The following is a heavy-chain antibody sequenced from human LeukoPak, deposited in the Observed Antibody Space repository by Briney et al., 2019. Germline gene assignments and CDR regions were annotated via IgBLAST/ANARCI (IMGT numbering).Heavy chain of an antibody. D-gene: IGHD4-23*01. Sequence: PSETLSLTCTVFGGSISSYYWTWIRQPPGKGLEWIGYVHYSVGTNYNPSLKSRLTISLDTSNNRFSLNLTSVTAADTAVYYCARVSYGGNSEGIWGQATLVTVSS. J-gene: IGHJ4*02. CDR2: VHYSVGT. CDR3: ARVSYGGNSEGI. V-gene: IGHV4-59*01. CDR1: GGSISSYY.